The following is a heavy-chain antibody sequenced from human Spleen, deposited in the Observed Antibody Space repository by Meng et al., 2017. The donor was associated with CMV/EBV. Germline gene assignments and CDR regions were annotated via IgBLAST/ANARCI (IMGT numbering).Heavy chain of an antibody. J-gene: IGHJ5*02. V-gene: IGHV1-18*01. CDR3: ARRGPSYCGVDCLAWFDP. CDR1: GYTFTSYG. D-gene: IGHD2-21*01. CDR2: IRVYNGDT. Sequence: ASVKVSCKASGYTFTSYGINWVRPAPGQGLEWMGWIRVYNGDTKHAQKFQDRLTMTTDTATSTPFIALRSLRSADAAVYYCARRGPSYCGVDCLAWFDPWGQGTLVTVSS.